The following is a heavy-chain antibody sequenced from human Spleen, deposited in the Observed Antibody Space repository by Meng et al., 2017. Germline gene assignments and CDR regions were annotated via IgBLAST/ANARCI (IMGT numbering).Heavy chain of an antibody. CDR2: IYYSGST. Sequence: QVQLQESGPGLVKPSGPLSLTCAVSGGSIRSYNWWTWVRQPPGKGLEWIGEIYYSGSTNYNPSLKSRVTISVDTSKNQFSLKLSSVTAADTAVYYCARQTKYDFWIIHWGQGTLVTVSS. CDR3: ARQTKYDFWIIH. D-gene: IGHD3-3*01. CDR1: GGSIRSYNW. V-gene: IGHV4-4*02. J-gene: IGHJ4*02.